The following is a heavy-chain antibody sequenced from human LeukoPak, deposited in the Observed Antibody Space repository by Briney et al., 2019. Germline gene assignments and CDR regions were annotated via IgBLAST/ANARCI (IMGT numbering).Heavy chain of an antibody. D-gene: IGHD5-18*01. V-gene: IGHV3-30-3*01. J-gene: IGHJ4*02. CDR1: GFTFSSYA. Sequence: GGSLRLSCAASGFTFSSYAMHWVRQAPGKGLEWVAVISYDGSNKYYADSVKGRFTISGDNSKNTLYLQMNSLRAEDTAVYYCARNSELDYWGQGTLVTVSS. CDR2: ISYDGSNK. CDR3: ARNSELDY.